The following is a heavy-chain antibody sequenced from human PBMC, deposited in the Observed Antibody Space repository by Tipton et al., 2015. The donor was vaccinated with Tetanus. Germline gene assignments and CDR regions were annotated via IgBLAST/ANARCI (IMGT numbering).Heavy chain of an antibody. CDR1: GGSISGGRYY. CDR3: ARDQARGARGWNYFDY. Sequence: TLSLTCTVSGGSISGGRYYWSWIRQRPGKGLEWIGDIYSSGSTYSDPSLKGRVTISVDTSKNQSSLRLNSVTAADTAVYYCARDQARGARGWNYFDYWGLGTLVTVSS. CDR2: IYSSGST. V-gene: IGHV4-31*03. D-gene: IGHD1-26*01. J-gene: IGHJ4*02.